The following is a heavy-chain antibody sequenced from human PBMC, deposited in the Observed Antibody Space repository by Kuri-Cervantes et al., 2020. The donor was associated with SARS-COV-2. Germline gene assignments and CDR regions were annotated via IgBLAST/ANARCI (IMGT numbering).Heavy chain of an antibody. J-gene: IGHJ4*02. D-gene: IGHD1-26*01. Sequence: LSLTCAASGFTFSSYSMNWVRQAPGKGLEWVSYISSSSSTIYYADSVKGRFTISRDNAKNSLCLQMNSLRDEDTAVYYCASGVYEEWELPGEDYWGQGTLVTVSS. CDR3: ASGVYEEWELPGEDY. CDR2: ISSSSSTI. V-gene: IGHV3-48*02. CDR1: GFTFSSYS.